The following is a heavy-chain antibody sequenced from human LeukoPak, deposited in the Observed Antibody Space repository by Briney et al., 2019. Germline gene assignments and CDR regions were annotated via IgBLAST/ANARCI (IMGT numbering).Heavy chain of an antibody. CDR1: GFSFTTYV. J-gene: IGHJ4*02. CDR3: AKGTLPDY. V-gene: IGHV3-23*01. Sequence: GGSLRLSCAASGFSFTTYVMTWVRQAPGKGLEWVSRVSDGGYHTYYADSVKGRFTISRDNSKNTLYLQMNSLRAEDTAVYYCAKGTLPDYWGQGTLVTVSS. D-gene: IGHD2-15*01. CDR2: VSDGGYHT.